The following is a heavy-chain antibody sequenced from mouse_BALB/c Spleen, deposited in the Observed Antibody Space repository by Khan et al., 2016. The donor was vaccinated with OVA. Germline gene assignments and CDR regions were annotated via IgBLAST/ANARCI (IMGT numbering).Heavy chain of an antibody. CDR1: GYTFTDYT. Sequence: VQLQESGPELIKPGASVKMSCKASGYTFTDYTIHWIKQRPGQGLEWIGYINPSNGYTNYSQKFKDKATLTADKSSNTAYIQLSSLTSDDSAVYNCVRDVAYHRNDGWGADWGQGSLVTVSA. D-gene: IGHD2-14*01. CDR2: INPSNGYT. V-gene: IGHV1S26*01. J-gene: IGHJ3*01. CDR3: VRDVAYHRNDGWGAD.